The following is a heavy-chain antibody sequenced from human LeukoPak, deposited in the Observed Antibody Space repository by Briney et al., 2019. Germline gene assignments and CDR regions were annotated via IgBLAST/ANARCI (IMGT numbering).Heavy chain of an antibody. CDR1: GGSISSCGYY. D-gene: IGHD3-22*01. J-gene: IGHJ4*02. V-gene: IGHV4-31*03. CDR2: IYYSGKT. Sequence: PSESLSLTCTVSGGSISSCGYYWSWIRQHPGKGLEWIVYIYYSGKTYYNPSLKSRVTISVDTSKNQCSLKLSSVTAAETAVYYGARDRKDDSSGYGLFDYWGQGTLVTVSS. CDR3: ARDRKDDSSGYGLFDY.